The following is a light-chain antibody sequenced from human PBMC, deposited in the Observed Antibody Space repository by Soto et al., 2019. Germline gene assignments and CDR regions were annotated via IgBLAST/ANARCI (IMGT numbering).Light chain of an antibody. Sequence: QSVLTQPVSVSGSHRQSITISCTGTSSDVGGYNYVSWYQQHPGKAPQLMIYDVSNRPSGVSNRFSGSKSGNTASLTISGLQAEDEADYYCSSYTSSSTLYVFGTGTKVTVL. CDR2: DVS. CDR3: SSYTSSSTLYV. CDR1: SSDVGGYNY. J-gene: IGLJ1*01. V-gene: IGLV2-14*01.